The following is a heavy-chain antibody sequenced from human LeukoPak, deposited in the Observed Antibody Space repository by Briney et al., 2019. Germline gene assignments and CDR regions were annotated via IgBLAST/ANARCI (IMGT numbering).Heavy chain of an antibody. Sequence: ASVKVSFKASGYTFTTYAMHWVRQAPGQRLEWMGWINAGNGNTKYSQKFQGRVTITRDTSARTAYMELSSLRSEDTAVYYCARDLEYRSSGWYLWGQGTLVTVSS. CDR2: INAGNGNT. J-gene: IGHJ5*02. CDR3: ARDLEYRSSGWYL. D-gene: IGHD6-19*01. CDR1: GYTFTTYA. V-gene: IGHV1-3*01.